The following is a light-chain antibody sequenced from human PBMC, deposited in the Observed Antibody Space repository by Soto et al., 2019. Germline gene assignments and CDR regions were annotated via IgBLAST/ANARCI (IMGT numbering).Light chain of an antibody. CDR1: RSDFGSYNL. CDR2: EVS. CDR3: CAYAGSSISYV. J-gene: IGLJ1*01. Sequence: QAVLTQPVSVSGSPGQSVTVSYIGTRSDFGSYNLVSWYQQHPGKAPKLMIYEVSKRPSGVSNRFSGSKSGNTASLTISGLQAEDEADYYCCAYAGSSISYVFGTGNKVTVL. V-gene: IGLV2-23*02.